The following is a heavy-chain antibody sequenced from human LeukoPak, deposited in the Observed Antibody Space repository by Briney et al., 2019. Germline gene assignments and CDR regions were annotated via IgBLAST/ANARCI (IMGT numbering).Heavy chain of an antibody. D-gene: IGHD2-2*01. CDR2: IIPIFGTA. Sequence: ASVKVSCKASGGTFSSYAISWVRQAPGQGLEWMGGIIPIFGTANYAQKFQGRVTITTDESTSTAYMELSSLRSEDTAVYYCARAPPDIVVVPAAPGAFDIWGQGTMVTVSS. CDR1: GGTFSSYA. J-gene: IGHJ3*02. CDR3: ARAPPDIVVVPAAPGAFDI. V-gene: IGHV1-69*05.